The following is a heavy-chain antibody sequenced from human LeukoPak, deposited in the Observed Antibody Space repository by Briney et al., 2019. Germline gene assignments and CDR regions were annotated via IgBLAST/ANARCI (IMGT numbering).Heavy chain of an antibody. Sequence: ASVKVSCKASGYTFTGYYMHWVRQAPGQGLEWMGGIIPIFGTANYAQKFQGRVTITADESTSTAYMELSSLRSEDTAVYYCAREYLLPGTIVGWFDPWGQGTLVTVSS. J-gene: IGHJ5*02. CDR3: AREYLLPGTIVGWFDP. V-gene: IGHV1-69*13. CDR1: GYTFTGYY. D-gene: IGHD1-7*01. CDR2: IIPIFGTA.